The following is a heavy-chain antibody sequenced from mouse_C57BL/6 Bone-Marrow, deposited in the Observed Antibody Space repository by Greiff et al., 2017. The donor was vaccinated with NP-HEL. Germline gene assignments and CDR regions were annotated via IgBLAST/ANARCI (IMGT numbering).Heavy chain of an antibody. D-gene: IGHD2-10*02. CDR1: GYTFTDYE. CDR2: IDPETGGT. V-gene: IGHV1-15*01. CDR3: TRERYGTLDY. Sequence: QVQLQQSGAELVRPGASVTLSCKASGYTFTDYEMHWVKQTPVHGLEWIGAIDPETGGTAYNQKFKGKAILTADKSSSTAYMELRSLTSEDSAVYYCTRERYGTLDYWGQGTTLTVSS. J-gene: IGHJ2*01.